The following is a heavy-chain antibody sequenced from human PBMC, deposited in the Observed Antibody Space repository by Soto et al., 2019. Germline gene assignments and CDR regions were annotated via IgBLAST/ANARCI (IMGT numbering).Heavy chain of an antibody. Sequence: PGESLNISCKGSGYSFTNYWTGWVRQMPRKGLEWMGIIYPGDSDTRYSPSFQGQVTISADKSISTAYLQWSSLKASDTAMYYCARGYCSGGSCYSSYYYYGMDVWGQGTTVPVSS. J-gene: IGHJ6*02. V-gene: IGHV5-51*01. CDR2: IYPGDSDT. D-gene: IGHD2-15*01. CDR3: ARGYCSGGSCYSSYYYYGMDV. CDR1: GYSFTNYW.